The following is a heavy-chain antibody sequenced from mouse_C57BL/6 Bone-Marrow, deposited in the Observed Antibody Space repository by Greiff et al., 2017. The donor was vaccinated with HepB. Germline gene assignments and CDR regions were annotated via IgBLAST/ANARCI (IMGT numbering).Heavy chain of an antibody. CDR3: ARSPYGSSYAMDY. D-gene: IGHD1-1*01. CDR1: GYTFTSYG. CDR2: IYPRSGNT. V-gene: IGHV1-81*01. J-gene: IGHJ4*01. Sequence: VMLVESGAELARPGASVKLSCKASGYTFTSYGISWVKQRTGQGLEWIGEIYPRSGNTYYNEKFKGKATLTADKSSSTAYMELRSLTSEDSAVYFCARSPYGSSYAMDYWGQGTSVTVSS.